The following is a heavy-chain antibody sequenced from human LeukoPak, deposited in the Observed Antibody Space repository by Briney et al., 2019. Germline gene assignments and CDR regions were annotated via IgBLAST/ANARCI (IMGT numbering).Heavy chain of an antibody. CDR3: ARDQTAMANSRAFDI. CDR2: ITSSGSAV. CDR1: GFTFSGYE. J-gene: IGHJ3*02. V-gene: IGHV3-48*03. D-gene: IGHD5-24*01. Sequence: TGGSLRLSRAPSGFTFSGYEMNWVRQAPGKGLQWVSYITSSGSAVFYSDSVKGRFTISRDNAENSLYLQMNSLRAEDTAVYYCARDQTAMANSRAFDIWGQGTTVTVSS.